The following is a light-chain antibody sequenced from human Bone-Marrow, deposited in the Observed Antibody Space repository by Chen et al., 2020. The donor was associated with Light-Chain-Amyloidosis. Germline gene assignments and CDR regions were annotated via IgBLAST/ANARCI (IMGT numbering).Light chain of an antibody. V-gene: IGLV2-23*02. Sequence: QSALTQPASVSGSPGHSITISCTGTSSDVGSYNLVSWYQQHPGKVPNLMIYDDSKRPSGVSDRFSGSKSGNTASLTISGLQAEDEADYYCSSYAGGTTFVIFGGGTKLTVL. J-gene: IGLJ2*01. CDR2: DDS. CDR3: SSYAGGTTFVI. CDR1: SSDVGSYNL.